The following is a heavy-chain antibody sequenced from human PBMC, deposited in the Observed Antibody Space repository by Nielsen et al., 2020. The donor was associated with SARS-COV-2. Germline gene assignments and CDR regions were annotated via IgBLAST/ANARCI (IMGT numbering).Heavy chain of an antibody. J-gene: IGHJ4*02. CDR2: IYYSGST. V-gene: IGHV4-34*01. CDR3: AREVTMVRGVIIRYMDY. CDR1: GGSFSGYY. Sequence: SQTLSLTCAVYGGSFSGYYWGWIRQPPGKGLEWIGSIYYSGSTYYNPSLKSRVTISVDTSKNQFSLKLSSVTAADTAVYYCAREVTMVRGVIIRYMDYWGQGTLVTVS. D-gene: IGHD3-10*01.